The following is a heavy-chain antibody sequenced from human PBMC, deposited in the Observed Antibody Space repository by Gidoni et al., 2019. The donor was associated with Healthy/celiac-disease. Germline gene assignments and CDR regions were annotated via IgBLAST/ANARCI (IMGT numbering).Heavy chain of an antibody. Sequence: EVPLFESGGGLVQPGGSLRLSCSSSGFTFSSYAMSWVRQAPGKGLEWVSAISGSGGSKYYADSVKGRFTISRDNSKNTLYLQMNSLRAEDTAVYYCAKWGEEYYDFWSGYEYYFDYWGQGTLVTVSS. J-gene: IGHJ4*02. V-gene: IGHV3-23*01. CDR2: ISGSGGSK. CDR1: GFTFSSYA. D-gene: IGHD3-3*01. CDR3: AKWGEEYYDFWSGYEYYFDY.